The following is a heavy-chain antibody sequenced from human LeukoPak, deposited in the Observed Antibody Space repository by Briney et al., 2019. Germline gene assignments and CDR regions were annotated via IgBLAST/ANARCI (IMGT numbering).Heavy chain of an antibody. CDR2: ISGSGGDT. Sequence: GGSLRLSCAASGFTFTTDAMTWVRQAPGKGLQWVSAISGSGGDTYYEDSVKGRFTISRDNSKNMMYLQMNSLRAEDTAVYYCARDSSGWSKNYRGQGTLVTVSS. CDR3: ARDSSGWSKNY. V-gene: IGHV3-23*01. D-gene: IGHD6-19*01. CDR1: GFTFTTDA. J-gene: IGHJ4*02.